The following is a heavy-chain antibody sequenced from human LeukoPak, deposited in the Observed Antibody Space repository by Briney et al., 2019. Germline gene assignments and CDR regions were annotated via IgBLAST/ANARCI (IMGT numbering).Heavy chain of an antibody. CDR1: GGSISSYY. CDR3: ARDPGAYDILTGYEYFDY. Sequence: LSLTCTVSGGSISSYYWSWIRQAPGKGLEWVSYISSSGSTIYYADSEKGRFTISRDNAKNSLYLQMNSLRAEDTAVYYCARDPGAYDILTGYEYFDYWGQGTLVTVSS. J-gene: IGHJ4*02. D-gene: IGHD3-9*01. CDR2: ISSSGSTI. V-gene: IGHV3-11*01.